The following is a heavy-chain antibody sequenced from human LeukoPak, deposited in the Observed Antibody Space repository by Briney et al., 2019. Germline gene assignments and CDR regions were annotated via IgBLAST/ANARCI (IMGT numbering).Heavy chain of an antibody. CDR2: INHSGST. V-gene: IGHV4-34*01. CDR1: GGSFSGYY. Sequence: PSETLSLTCAVYGGSFSGYYWSWIRQPPGKGLEWIGEINHSGSTNYNPSLKSRVTISVDTSKNQFSLKLSSVTAADTAVYYCARDLSPYYFDYWGQGTLVTVSS. J-gene: IGHJ4*02. CDR3: ARDLSPYYFDY. D-gene: IGHD2/OR15-2a*01.